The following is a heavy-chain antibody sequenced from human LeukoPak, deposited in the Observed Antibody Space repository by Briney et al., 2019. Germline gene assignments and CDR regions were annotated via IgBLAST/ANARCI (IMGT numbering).Heavy chain of an antibody. V-gene: IGHV1-2*02. CDR1: GYIFTGYY. CDR3: ARIAVAGPFDY. CDR2: INPNSGDT. D-gene: IGHD6-19*01. Sequence: ASVKVSCKASGYIFTGYYIHWVRQAPGQGLEWMGWINPNSGDTRYAQKFQGRVTMTRDTSISTAYMELSRLRSDDTAVYYCARIAVAGPFDYWGQGTLVTVSS. J-gene: IGHJ4*02.